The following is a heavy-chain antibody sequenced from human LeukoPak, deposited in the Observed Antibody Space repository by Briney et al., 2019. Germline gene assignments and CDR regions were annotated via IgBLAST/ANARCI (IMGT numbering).Heavy chain of an antibody. CDR2: ISSSSSYI. V-gene: IGHV3-21*04. D-gene: IGHD3-9*01. CDR3: ARGADFDVRYFDL. CDR1: GFTFSSYT. J-gene: IGHJ2*01. Sequence: GGSLRLSCAASGFTFSSYTMNWVRQAPGKGLEWVSSISSSSSYIYYADSVKGRFTISRDNAKNSLFLQMNSLRVEDTAVYFCARGADFDVRYFDLWGRGTLVTVSS.